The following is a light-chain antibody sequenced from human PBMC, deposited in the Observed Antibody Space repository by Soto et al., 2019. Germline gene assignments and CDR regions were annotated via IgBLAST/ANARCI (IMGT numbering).Light chain of an antibody. Sequence: QSVLTQPRPVSGSPGQSVTISCTGTSSDVGAYNYVSWYQQHSGKAPKFMIYDVSKRPSGVPDRFSGSKSGNTASLTISGLQGEDEADYYCCSYAGTYSYVFGTGTKVTVL. J-gene: IGLJ1*01. CDR2: DVS. V-gene: IGLV2-11*01. CDR1: SSDVGAYNY. CDR3: CSYAGTYSYV.